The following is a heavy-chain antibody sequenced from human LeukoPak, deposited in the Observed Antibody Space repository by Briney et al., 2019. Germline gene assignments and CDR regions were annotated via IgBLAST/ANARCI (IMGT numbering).Heavy chain of an antibody. CDR2: IYYSGST. J-gene: IGHJ4*02. Sequence: SETLSLTCTVSGGSISSYYWSWIRQPPGKGLEWIGYIYYSGSTNYNPSLKSRVTISVDTSKNQFSLKLSSVTAADTAVYYCARAPYSSTVDRLFDYWGQGTLVTVSS. D-gene: IGHD6-13*01. V-gene: IGHV4-59*01. CDR3: ARAPYSSTVDRLFDY. CDR1: GGSISSYY.